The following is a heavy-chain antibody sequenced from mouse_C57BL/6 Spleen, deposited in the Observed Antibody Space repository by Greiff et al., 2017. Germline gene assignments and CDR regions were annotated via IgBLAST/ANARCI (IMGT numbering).Heavy chain of an antibody. CDR3: ARSSYDYDFAY. Sequence: QVQLKESGPELVKPGASVKISCKASGYAFSSSWMNWVKQRPGKGLEWIGRIYPGDGDTNYNGKFKGKATLTADKSSSTAYMQLSSLTSEDSAVYFCARSSYDYDFAYWGQGTLVTVSA. J-gene: IGHJ3*01. CDR1: GYAFSSSW. D-gene: IGHD2-4*01. V-gene: IGHV1-82*01. CDR2: IYPGDGDT.